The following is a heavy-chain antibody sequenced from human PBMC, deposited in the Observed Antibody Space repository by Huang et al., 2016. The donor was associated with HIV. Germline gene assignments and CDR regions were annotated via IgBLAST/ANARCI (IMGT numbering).Heavy chain of an antibody. CDR1: GGSFSGCY. Sequence: QVQLQQWGAGLLKPSETLSLTCAVYGGSFSGCYWSWIRQPPGKGLEWIGEINHRGRTKYNPCLKSRVTISGDTSKTQFSLKRRSVTAADTAAYYCARGAARYFDRGGTRYYGMDVWGQGTTVTVSS. CDR2: INHRGRT. J-gene: IGHJ6*02. CDR3: ARGAARYFDRGGTRYYGMDV. V-gene: IGHV4-34*01. D-gene: IGHD3-9*01.